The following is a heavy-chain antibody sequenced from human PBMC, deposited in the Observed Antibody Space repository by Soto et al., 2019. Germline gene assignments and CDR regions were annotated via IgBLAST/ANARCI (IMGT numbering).Heavy chain of an antibody. J-gene: IGHJ4*02. CDR1: GFTFSSYS. V-gene: IGHV3-48*02. CDR2: ISSSSSTI. D-gene: IGHD3-22*01. Sequence: GGSLRLSCAASGFTFSSYSMNWVRQAPGKGLEWVSYISSSSSTIYYADSVKGRFTISRDNAKNSLYLQMNSLRDEDTAVYYCARKRLYDYDSSGYYPYWGRGTLATVSS. CDR3: ARKRLYDYDSSGYYPY.